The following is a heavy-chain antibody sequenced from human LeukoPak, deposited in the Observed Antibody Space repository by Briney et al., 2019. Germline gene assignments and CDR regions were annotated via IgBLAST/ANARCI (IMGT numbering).Heavy chain of an antibody. CDR2: IYTSGST. Sequence: SETLSLTCTVSGGSISSYYWSWIRQPAGKGLEWIGRIYTSGSTNYNPSLKSRVTMSVDTSKNQFSLKLSSVTAADTAVYYCARDSSSSGCYYYYYYMDVWGKGTTVTISS. CDR3: ARDSSSSGCYYYYYYMDV. D-gene: IGHD3-22*01. V-gene: IGHV4-4*07. J-gene: IGHJ6*03. CDR1: GGSISSYY.